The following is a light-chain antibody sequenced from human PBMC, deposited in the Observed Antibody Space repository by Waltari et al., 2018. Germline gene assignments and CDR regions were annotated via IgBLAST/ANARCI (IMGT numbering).Light chain of an antibody. CDR3: ASWDLSLDSVL. Sequence: QSVLTQPPPVSATPGQKVTISCSGSPSNIGGNYVPWYQQVPRAAPNLLIYDNSKRPPGIPDRFSASKSGTSATLGIAGVEAGDEATYFCASWDLSLDSVLFGGGTKVTVL. CDR2: DNS. V-gene: IGLV1-51*01. J-gene: IGLJ2*01. CDR1: PSNIGGNY.